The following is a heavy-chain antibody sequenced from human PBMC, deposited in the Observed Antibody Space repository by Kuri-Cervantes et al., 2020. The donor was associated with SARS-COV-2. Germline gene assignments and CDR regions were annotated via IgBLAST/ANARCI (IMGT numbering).Heavy chain of an antibody. CDR3: AKDSGLYSNYVTAYDAFDI. D-gene: IGHD4-11*01. CDR1: GFTFSSYA. CDR2: ISGSGGST. Sequence: LSLTCAASGFTFSSYAMSWVRQAPGKGLEWVSAISGSGGSTYYADSVKGRFTISRDNSKNTLYLQMNSLRAEDTAVYYCAKDSGLYSNYVTAYDAFDIWGQGTMVTVS. V-gene: IGHV3-23*01. J-gene: IGHJ3*02.